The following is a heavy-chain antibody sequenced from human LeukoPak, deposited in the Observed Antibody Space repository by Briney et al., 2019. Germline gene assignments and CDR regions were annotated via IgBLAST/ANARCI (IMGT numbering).Heavy chain of an antibody. CDR2: ISSSGSTI. J-gene: IGHJ4*02. CDR1: GFTFSSYE. CDR3: ARDPSYGDCADY. D-gene: IGHD4-17*01. Sequence: GGSLRLSCAASGFTFSSYEMNWVRQAPGKGLEWVSYISSSGSTIYYADSVKGRFTISRDNAKNSLYLQMNSLRAEDTAVYYCARDPSYGDCADYWGQGTLVTVSS. V-gene: IGHV3-48*03.